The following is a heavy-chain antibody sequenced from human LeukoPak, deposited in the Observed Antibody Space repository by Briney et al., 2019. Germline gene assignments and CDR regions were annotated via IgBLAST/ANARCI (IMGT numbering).Heavy chain of an antibody. CDR2: ISSSSSTI. Sequence: GGSLRLSCAASGFTFSSYSMNWVRQAPGKGLEGVSYISSSSSTIYYAHSVKGRFAISRDNAKNSLYLQMNSLRAEDTAVYYCARDRVEYQLLYTIGLSDYWGQGTLVTVSS. CDR3: ARDRVEYQLLYTIGLSDY. V-gene: IGHV3-48*01. D-gene: IGHD2-2*02. J-gene: IGHJ4*02. CDR1: GFTFSSYS.